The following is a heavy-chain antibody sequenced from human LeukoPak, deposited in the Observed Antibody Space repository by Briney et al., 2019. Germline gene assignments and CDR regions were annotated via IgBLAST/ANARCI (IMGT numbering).Heavy chain of an antibody. CDR1: GFTFSSYA. CDR3: AKVRVNYYDSSGYYY. J-gene: IGHJ4*02. Sequence: GGSLRLSCAASGFTFSSYAMSWVRQAPGKGLEWVSAISGSGGSTYYADSVKGRFTISRDNFKNTLYLQMNSLRAEDTAVYYCAKVRVNYYDSSGYYYWGQGTLVTVSS. V-gene: IGHV3-23*01. CDR2: ISGSGGST. D-gene: IGHD3-22*01.